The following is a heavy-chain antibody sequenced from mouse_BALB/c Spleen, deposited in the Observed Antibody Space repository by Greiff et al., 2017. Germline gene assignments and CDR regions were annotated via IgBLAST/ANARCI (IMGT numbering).Heavy chain of an antibody. CDR2: INPSSGYT. D-gene: IGHD1-2*01. V-gene: IGHV1-4*02. J-gene: IGHJ2*01. Sequence: QVQLKESAAELARPGASVKMSCKASGYTFTSYTMHWVKQRPGQGLEWIGYINPSSGYTEYNQKFKDKTTLTADKSSSTAYMQLSSLTSEDSAVYYCASHYYGYWYYCDYWGQGTTLTVAS. CDR1: GYTFTSYT. CDR3: ASHYYGYWYYCDY.